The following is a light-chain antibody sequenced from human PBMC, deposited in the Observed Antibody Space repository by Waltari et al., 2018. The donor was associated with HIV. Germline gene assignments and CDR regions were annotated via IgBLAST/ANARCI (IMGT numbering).Light chain of an antibody. CDR3: QSYDSSLRGHV. CDR2: GNS. CDR1: SSNIGAGFD. J-gene: IGLJ1*01. V-gene: IGLV1-40*01. Sequence: QSVLTQPPSVSGAPGQRITISCTGSSSNIGAGFDVHWYHQLPGTAPKVLIYGNSNRPSGVPDRFSGSKSGTSASLAITGLQADDEADYYCQSYDSSLRGHVFGTGTKVTVL.